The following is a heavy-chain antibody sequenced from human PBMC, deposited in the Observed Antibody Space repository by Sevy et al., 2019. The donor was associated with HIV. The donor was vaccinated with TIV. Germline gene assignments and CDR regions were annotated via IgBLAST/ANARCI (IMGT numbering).Heavy chain of an antibody. CDR1: GGSISSGDYY. CDR2: IYYSGTT. D-gene: IGHD2-2*01. CDR3: AGYCISTSPHNWFDP. Sequence: SETLSLTCTVSGGSISSGDYYWSWIRQSPGKGLEWIGYIYYSGTTYYNPSLKSRVTMSVDTSKNQFTLKLSSVTAAETAGYFCAGYCISTSPHNWFDPWGQGTLVTVSS. J-gene: IGHJ5*02. V-gene: IGHV4-30-4*01.